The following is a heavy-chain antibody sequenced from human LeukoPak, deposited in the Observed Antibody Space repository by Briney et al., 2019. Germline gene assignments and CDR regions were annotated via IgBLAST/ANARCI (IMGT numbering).Heavy chain of an antibody. V-gene: IGHV3-30*18. D-gene: IGHD3-16*02. J-gene: IGHJ4*02. CDR3: AKDRFRWDIVIPDY. Sequence: GGSLRLSCAASGFTFSSYGMHWVRQAPGKGLEWVAVISYDGSNKYYADSVKGRFTISGDNSKNTLYLQMNSLRAEDTAVYYCAKDRFRWDIVIPDYWGQGTLVTVSS. CDR2: ISYDGSNK. CDR1: GFTFSSYG.